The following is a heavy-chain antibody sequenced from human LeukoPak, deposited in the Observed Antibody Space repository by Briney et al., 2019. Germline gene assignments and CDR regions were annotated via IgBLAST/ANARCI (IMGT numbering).Heavy chain of an antibody. V-gene: IGHV1-69*06. CDR2: IIPIFGTA. CDR1: GRTFTSYA. Sequence: SVKVSCKASGRTFTSYAISWVRQAPGQGLEWRGGIIPIFGTANYEKKFQGRVTITADKSTSTAYMELSSLRSDDTAVYYCATLGYDSSGYYYDYWGQGTLVTVSS. D-gene: IGHD3-22*01. CDR3: ATLGYDSSGYYYDY. J-gene: IGHJ4*02.